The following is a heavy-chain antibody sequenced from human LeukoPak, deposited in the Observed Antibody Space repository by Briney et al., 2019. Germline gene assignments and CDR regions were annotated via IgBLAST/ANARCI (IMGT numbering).Heavy chain of an antibody. CDR3: ARALSSFDAFDI. J-gene: IGHJ3*02. V-gene: IGHV4-59*01. CDR2: IYYSGST. CDR1: GGSISSYY. D-gene: IGHD6-13*01. Sequence: SETLSLTCTVSGGSISSYYWSWIRQPPGKGLEWIGYIYYSGSTNYNPSLKSRVTISVDTSKNQFSLKLSSVTAADTAVYYCARALSSFDAFDIWGQGTMVTVSS.